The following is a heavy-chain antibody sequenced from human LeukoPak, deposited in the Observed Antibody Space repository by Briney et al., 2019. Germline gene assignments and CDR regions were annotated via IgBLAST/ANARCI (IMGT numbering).Heavy chain of an antibody. Sequence: SETLSLTCAVYGGSFSGYYWSWIRQPPGKGLEWIGEINHSGSTNYNPSLKSRVTISVDTSKNQFSLKLSSVTAADTAVYYCAGGGGGYGSGSYYKPPYYYYMDVWGKGTTVTVSS. J-gene: IGHJ6*03. V-gene: IGHV4-34*01. CDR1: GGSFSGYY. D-gene: IGHD3-10*01. CDR3: AGGGGGYGSGSYYKPPYYYYMDV. CDR2: INHSGST.